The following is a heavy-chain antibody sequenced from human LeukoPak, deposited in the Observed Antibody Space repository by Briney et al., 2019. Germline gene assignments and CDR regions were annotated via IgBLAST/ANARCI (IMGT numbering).Heavy chain of an antibody. CDR2: IYYSGST. CDR1: GGSISSYY. V-gene: IGHV4-59*01. Sequence: SETLSLTCTVSGGSISSYYWSWVRQPPGKGLEWIGYIYYSGSTNYNPSLKSRVTISVDTSKNQFSLKLSSVSAADTAVYYCARDNWNYGSSMDVWGQGTTVTVSS. D-gene: IGHD1-7*01. CDR3: ARDNWNYGSSMDV. J-gene: IGHJ6*02.